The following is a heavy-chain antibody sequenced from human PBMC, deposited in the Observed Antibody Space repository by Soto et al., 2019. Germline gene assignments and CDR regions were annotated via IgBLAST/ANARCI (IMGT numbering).Heavy chain of an antibody. CDR3: ASMIGDPVLSFDS. V-gene: IGHV4-59*01. CDR2: IFYSGST. CDR1: GGSISSYY. Sequence: QVQLQESGPGLVKPSETLSLTCTVSGGSISSYYWSWIRQPPGKGLEWIGFIFYSGSTSYNPSLKRRLXISIDTSEYQFSLKLNSVTAADTAVYYCASMIGDPVLSFDSWGQGTLVAVSS. D-gene: IGHD3-10*02. J-gene: IGHJ5*01.